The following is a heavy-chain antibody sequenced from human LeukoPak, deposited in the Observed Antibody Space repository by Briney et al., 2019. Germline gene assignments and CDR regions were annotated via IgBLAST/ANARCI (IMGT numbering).Heavy chain of an antibody. CDR1: GFTFSSYG. CDR3: AKDDPQEDSSGYYTPFDY. Sequence: GGSLRLSCAASGFTFSSYGMHWVRQAPGKGLEWVAVISYDGSNKYYADSVKGRFTISRDNSTNTLYLQMNSLRAEDTAVYYCAKDDPQEDSSGYYTPFDYWGQGTLVTVSS. V-gene: IGHV3-30*18. J-gene: IGHJ4*02. CDR2: ISYDGSNK. D-gene: IGHD3-22*01.